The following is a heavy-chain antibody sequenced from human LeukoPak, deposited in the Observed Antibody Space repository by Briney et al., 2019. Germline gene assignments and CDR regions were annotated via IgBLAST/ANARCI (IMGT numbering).Heavy chain of an antibody. J-gene: IGHJ4*02. Sequence: SVKVSCKASGGTFSNYAISWVRQAPGQGLEWMGGIIPIFGTANYAQKFQGRVTITTDESTSTDYMELSTLRSEDTAVYYCARDPAPGFGYWGQGTLVTVSS. CDR2: IIPIFGTA. D-gene: IGHD1-14*01. V-gene: IGHV1-69*05. CDR3: ARDPAPGFGY. CDR1: GGTFSNYA.